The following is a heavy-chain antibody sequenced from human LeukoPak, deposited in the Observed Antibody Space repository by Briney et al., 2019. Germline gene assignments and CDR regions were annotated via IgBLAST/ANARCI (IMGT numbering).Heavy chain of an antibody. CDR1: GDSISSPKW. V-gene: IGHV4-4*02. D-gene: IGHD2-15*01. J-gene: IGHJ4*02. CDR2: VYHSGSA. CDR3: ARDLRGIVAPPR. Sequence: SGTLSLTCAVPGDSISSPKWWSWVRQPPGKGLEWIGEVYHSGSANYNPSVKSRVTISVDKSKNQFSLRLTSATAADTAVYYCARDLRGIVAPPRWGQGTLVSVSS.